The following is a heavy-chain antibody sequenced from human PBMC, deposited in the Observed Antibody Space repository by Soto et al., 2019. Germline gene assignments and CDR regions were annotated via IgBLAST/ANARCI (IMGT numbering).Heavy chain of an antibody. CDR3: AQNQGYYYDSTGYHFDY. CDR1: GFTFSKYA. D-gene: IGHD3-22*01. J-gene: IGHJ4*02. Sequence: GGSLRLSCAASGFTFSKYAMTWARQAPGKGLEWVSAISYGGGTTYYADSVKGRFTISRDNSKNTLYLQMNSLRAADTAVYYCAQNQGYYYDSTGYHFDYWGEETLVNVSS. V-gene: IGHV3-23*01. CDR2: ISYGGGTT.